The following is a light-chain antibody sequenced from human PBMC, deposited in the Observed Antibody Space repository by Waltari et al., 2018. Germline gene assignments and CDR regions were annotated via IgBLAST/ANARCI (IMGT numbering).Light chain of an antibody. CDR1: SSDVGGYNY. V-gene: IGLV2-14*03. Sequence: QSALTQPASVSGSPGQSITISCTGTSSDVGGYNYVSWYQQHTGKGPKLMTYDVSNRPSGVPNRFSGSKSGNTASLTISGLQAEDEADYYCSSYTSSNSYVFGTGTKVTVL. CDR3: SSYTSSNSYV. CDR2: DVS. J-gene: IGLJ1*01.